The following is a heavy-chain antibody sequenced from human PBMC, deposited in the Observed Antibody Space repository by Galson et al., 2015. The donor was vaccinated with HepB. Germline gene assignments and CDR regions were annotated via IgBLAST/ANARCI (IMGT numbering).Heavy chain of an antibody. CDR2: TYYRSKWYN. CDR3: AREGDYGGNWDAFDI. J-gene: IGHJ3*02. D-gene: IGHD4-23*01. V-gene: IGHV6-1*01. Sequence: CAISGDSVSSNSAAWNWIRQSPSRGLEWLGRTYYRSKWYNDYAVSVKGRITINPDTSKNQFSLKLSSVTAADTAVYYCAREGDYGGNWDAFDIWGQGTMVTVSS. CDR1: GDSVSSNSAA.